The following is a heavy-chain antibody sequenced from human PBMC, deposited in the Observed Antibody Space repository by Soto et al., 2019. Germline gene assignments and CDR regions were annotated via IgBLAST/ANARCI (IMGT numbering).Heavy chain of an antibody. Sequence: GGSLRLSCAASGFTFSNYAMTWVRQAPGKGLEWVSAITGSGSSPFYADSVKGRFTISRDNSKNTLYLQMNSLKVEDTAVYCCAKATYYYDSSGYYRVYFDYWGQGTLVTVSS. J-gene: IGHJ4*02. CDR2: ITGSGSSP. CDR3: AKATYYYDSSGYYRVYFDY. CDR1: GFTFSNYA. D-gene: IGHD3-22*01. V-gene: IGHV3-23*01.